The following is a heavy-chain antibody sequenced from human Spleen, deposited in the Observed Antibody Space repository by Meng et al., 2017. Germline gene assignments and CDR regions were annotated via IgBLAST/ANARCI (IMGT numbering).Heavy chain of an antibody. D-gene: IGHD1-14*01. Sequence: VQLQASGPGLVKPSGTLSLTCAVSGGSISSSNWWSWVRQPPGKGLEWIGEIYHSGSTNYNPSLKSRVTISVDKSKNQFSLKLSSVTAADTAVYYCASGPRGPDQMYYFDYWGQGTLVTVSS. CDR3: ASGPRGPDQMYYFDY. CDR2: IYHSGST. V-gene: IGHV4-4*02. J-gene: IGHJ4*02. CDR1: GGSISSSNW.